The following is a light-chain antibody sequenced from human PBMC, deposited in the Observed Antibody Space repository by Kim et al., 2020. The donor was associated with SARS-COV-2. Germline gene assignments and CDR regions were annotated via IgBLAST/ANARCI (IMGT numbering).Light chain of an antibody. CDR1: SSTIGSNY. CDR2: RND. CDR3: ASWDDSLSGRI. J-gene: IGLJ2*01. Sequence: QSVLTQPPSVSGTPGQRVSISCSGGSSTIGSNYVYWYQHVPGTAPKLLIYRNDQRPSAVPDRFSGSKSDTSASLTIRGLRPEDEADYYCASWDDSLSGRIFGGGTQLTVL. V-gene: IGLV1-47*01.